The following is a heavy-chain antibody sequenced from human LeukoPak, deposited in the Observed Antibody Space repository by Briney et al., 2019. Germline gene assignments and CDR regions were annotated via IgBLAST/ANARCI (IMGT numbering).Heavy chain of an antibody. CDR3: AKKRITMIVVVDAFDI. CDR1: GFTFSSYA. CDR2: ISGNGGST. D-gene: IGHD3-22*01. J-gene: IGHJ3*02. V-gene: IGHV3-23*01. Sequence: GGSLRLSCAASGFTFSSYAMSWVRQAPGKGLEWVSAISGNGGSTYYADSVKGRFTISRDNSKNTLYLQMNSLRAEDTAVYYCAKKRITMIVVVDAFDIWGQGTMVTVSS.